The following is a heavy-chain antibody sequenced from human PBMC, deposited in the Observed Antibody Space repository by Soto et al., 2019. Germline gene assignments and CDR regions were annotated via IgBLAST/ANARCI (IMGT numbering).Heavy chain of an antibody. CDR1: VFTFSSYE. D-gene: IGHD3-10*01. J-gene: IGHJ6*02. Sequence: GGSLRLSCAASVFTFSSYEMNLVRQAPGKGLEWVSYISSSGSTIYYADSVKGRFTISRYNAKNSLYLQMNSMRAEDTAVYYCGRGRYSGGVIIPYYYYGMDVWGQGTMVTVFS. CDR2: ISSSGSTI. CDR3: GRGRYSGGVIIPYYYYGMDV. V-gene: IGHV3-48*03.